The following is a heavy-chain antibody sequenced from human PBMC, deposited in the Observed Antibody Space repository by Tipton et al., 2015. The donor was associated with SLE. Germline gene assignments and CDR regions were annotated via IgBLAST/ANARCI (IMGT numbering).Heavy chain of an antibody. Sequence: TLSLTCTVSGGSISSYYWSWIRQPPGKGLEWIGSIYYSGSTSYNPSLKSRVTISVDTSKNQFSLRLSSVTAADTAVYYCARVVDVGVNFDYWGQGTLVTVSS. D-gene: IGHD1-26*01. CDR3: ARVVDVGVNFDY. CDR2: IYYSGST. J-gene: IGHJ4*02. CDR1: GGSISSYY. V-gene: IGHV4-59*05.